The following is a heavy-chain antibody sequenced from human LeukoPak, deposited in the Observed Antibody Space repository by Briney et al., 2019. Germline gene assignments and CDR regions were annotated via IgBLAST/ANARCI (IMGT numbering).Heavy chain of an antibody. CDR2: IYPGDSDT. CDR1: GYRFTTYW. Sequence: GESLKISFKGSGYRFTTYWIGWAGQMPGKGLEWMGIIYPGDSDTRCSPSFQGQVTISADKSISTAYLQWSSLKASDTAMYYCARVGIYNWFDPWGQGTLVTVSS. J-gene: IGHJ5*02. V-gene: IGHV5-51*01. D-gene: IGHD2-21*01. CDR3: ARVGIYNWFDP.